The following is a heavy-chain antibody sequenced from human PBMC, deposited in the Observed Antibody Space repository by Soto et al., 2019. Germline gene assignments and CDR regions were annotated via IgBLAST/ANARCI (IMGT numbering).Heavy chain of an antibody. CDR2: IYYSGST. Sequence: PSETLSLTCTVSGGSISSGGYYWSWIRQPPGKGLEWLGYIYYSGSTYYNPSLKSRVTISLDTSKIQFSLKLSSVTAADTAVYYCARGYYYDSSGYPNRFGPWGQGTLVTVSS. D-gene: IGHD3-22*01. J-gene: IGHJ5*02. V-gene: IGHV4-30-4*01. CDR1: GGSISSGGYY. CDR3: ARGYYYDSSGYPNRFGP.